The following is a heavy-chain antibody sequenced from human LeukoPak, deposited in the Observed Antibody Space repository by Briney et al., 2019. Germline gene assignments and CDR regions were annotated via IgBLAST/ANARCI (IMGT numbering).Heavy chain of an antibody. D-gene: IGHD3-3*01. CDR1: GGSFSGYY. CDR2: INHSGST. V-gene: IGHV4-34*01. Sequence: KTSETLSLTCAVYGGSFSGYYWSWIRQPPGKGLEWIGEINHSGSTNYNPSLKSRVTISVDTSKNQFSLKLSSVTAADTAVYYRARARREWKIDTFDMWGQGTMVTVSS. CDR3: ARARREWKIDTFDM. J-gene: IGHJ3*02.